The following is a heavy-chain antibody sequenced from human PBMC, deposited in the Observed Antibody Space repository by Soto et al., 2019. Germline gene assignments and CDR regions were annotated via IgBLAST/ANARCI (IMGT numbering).Heavy chain of an antibody. CDR2: FYHSGNS. D-gene: IGHD1-7*01. J-gene: IGHJ3*02. CDR3: ARLLYNWNYPDAFDI. Sequence: SETLSLTCSVSGGSIRSYYWSWIRQSPEKGLEWIGYFYHSGNSNYNPSLKSRVTISVDTSKNQFSLKLSSVTAADTAVYYCARLLYNWNYPDAFDIWGQGTMVTVSS. CDR1: GGSIRSYY. V-gene: IGHV4-59*08.